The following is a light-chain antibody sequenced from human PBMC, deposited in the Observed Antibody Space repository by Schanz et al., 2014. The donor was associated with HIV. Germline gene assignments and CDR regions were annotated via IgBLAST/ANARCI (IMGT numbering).Light chain of an antibody. J-gene: IGLJ1*01. Sequence: QSLLTQPASVSGSPGQSITISCTGSSTDVGGYDLVSWYQQHPGQVPKLMIYGVGKRPSGVSHRFSGAKSGNTASLTISGLQAEDEADYYCCSFAGADSLFVFGIGTKLTVL. V-gene: IGLV2-23*02. CDR2: GVG. CDR3: CSFAGADSLFV. CDR1: STDVGGYDL.